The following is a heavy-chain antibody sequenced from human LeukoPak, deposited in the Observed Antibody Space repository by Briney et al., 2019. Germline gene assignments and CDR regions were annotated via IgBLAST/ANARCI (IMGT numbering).Heavy chain of an antibody. CDR1: GFTFSSYE. D-gene: IGHD3-9*01. CDR2: ISSSGSTL. J-gene: IGHJ6*02. Sequence: GGSLILSCGAPGFTFSSYEMNSVRQARAKRLEWVSYISSSGSTLYYADSVKGRFTISRDNAKNSLYLQLNSLRAEDTAVYYCARDAGGSYYDILTGYYTNYGMDVWGQGTTVTVSS. CDR3: ARDAGGSYYDILTGYYTNYGMDV. V-gene: IGHV3-48*03.